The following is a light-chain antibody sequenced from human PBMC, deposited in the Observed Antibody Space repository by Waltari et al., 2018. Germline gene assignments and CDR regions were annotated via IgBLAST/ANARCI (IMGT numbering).Light chain of an antibody. CDR2: DVT. CDR3: TSFTSTTTWV. V-gene: IGLV2-14*01. Sequence: QSALTQPASVSGSPGQSITISSTGTSSDVGGHNHVSWLQQFPGKAPRLIIYDVTNRPSGVSNRFSGSKSANTASLTISGLRSEDEADYYCTSFTSTTTWVFGGGTKVTV. J-gene: IGLJ3*02. CDR1: SSDVGGHNH.